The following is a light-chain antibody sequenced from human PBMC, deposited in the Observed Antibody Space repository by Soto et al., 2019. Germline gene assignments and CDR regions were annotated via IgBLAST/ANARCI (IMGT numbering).Light chain of an antibody. J-gene: IGKJ1*01. Sequence: EIVMTQSPATLSVSPGERATLSCRASQSVSSNLAWNQQKPGQAPRLLIYDASTRATCIPTSFSGSGFGTEFSFTFSSLQSEDFAFYYCQHYNSWPPLGKGTKV. CDR3: QHYNSWPP. V-gene: IGKV3-15*01. CDR1: QSVSSN. CDR2: DAS.